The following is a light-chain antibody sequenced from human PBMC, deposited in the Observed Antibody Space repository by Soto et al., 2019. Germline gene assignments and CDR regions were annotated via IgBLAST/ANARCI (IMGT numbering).Light chain of an antibody. CDR2: GAS. CDR3: QQSYSHSRT. Sequence: DIQMTQSPSSLSASVGDRVTITCRASQNVYIYLNWYQQKPGKAPRLLLYGASSLRSGAPSRFSGSGSGTDFSLTIDSLQLEDFATYYCQQSYSHSRTFGPGTKVDI. CDR1: QNVYIY. J-gene: IGKJ3*01. V-gene: IGKV1-39*01.